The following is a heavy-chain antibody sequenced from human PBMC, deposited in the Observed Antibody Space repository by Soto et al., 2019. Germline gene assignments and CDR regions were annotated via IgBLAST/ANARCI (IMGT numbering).Heavy chain of an antibody. V-gene: IGHV3-21*01. CDR1: GVTSGTNT. Sequence: GGPRRPSCTASGVTSGTNTMNWVRQAPGKGLEWVSSISSSSSNIYYADSVKGRSTMSRDNANNSQYLQMISLKVEDTAVYYCAIDATYSSGWPYYYYGMDVWGQGTTVTVSS. CDR3: AIDATYSSGWPYYYYGMDV. CDR2: ISSSSSNI. D-gene: IGHD6-19*01. J-gene: IGHJ6*02.